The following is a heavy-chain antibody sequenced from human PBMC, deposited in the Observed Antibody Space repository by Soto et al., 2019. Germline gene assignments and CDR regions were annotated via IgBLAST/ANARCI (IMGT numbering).Heavy chain of an antibody. Sequence: QITLKESGPTLVKPTQTLTLTCTFSGFSLSTSGVGVGWIRQPPGKALEWLALIYWDDDKRYSPSQKSRHTITKDTSKNQVVLTMTNMDPVDTATYYCAHRPNSITIFGVVIDAFDIWGQGTMVTVSS. CDR1: GFSLSTSGVG. J-gene: IGHJ3*02. CDR2: IYWDDDK. CDR3: AHRPNSITIFGVVIDAFDI. D-gene: IGHD3-3*01. V-gene: IGHV2-5*02.